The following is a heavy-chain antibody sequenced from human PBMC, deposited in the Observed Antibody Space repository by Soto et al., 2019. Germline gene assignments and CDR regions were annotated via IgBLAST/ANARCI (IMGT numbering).Heavy chain of an antibody. D-gene: IGHD6-19*01. V-gene: IGHV3-53*02. CDR3: ARSRYSSGWLDAFDI. Sequence: EVQLVETGGGLIQPGGSLRLSCAASGFTVSSNYMSWVRQAPGKGLEWVSVIYSGGSTYYADSVKGRFTISRDNSKNTLYLQMNSLRAEDTAVYYCARSRYSSGWLDAFDIWGQGTMVTVSS. J-gene: IGHJ3*02. CDR2: IYSGGST. CDR1: GFTVSSNY.